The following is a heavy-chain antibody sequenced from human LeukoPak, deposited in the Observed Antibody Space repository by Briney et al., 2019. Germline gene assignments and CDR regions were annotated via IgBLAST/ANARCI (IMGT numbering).Heavy chain of an antibody. J-gene: IGHJ4*02. V-gene: IGHV1-18*01. Sequence: GASVKVSCKASGYTFTSYDISWVRQAPGQGLEWMGWISAYNGNTNYAQKLQGRVTMTTDTSTSTAYMELRSLRSDDTAVYYCARLTIFGVVQEGYFDYWGQGTLVTVSS. D-gene: IGHD3-3*01. CDR2: ISAYNGNT. CDR1: GYTFTSYD. CDR3: ARLTIFGVVQEGYFDY.